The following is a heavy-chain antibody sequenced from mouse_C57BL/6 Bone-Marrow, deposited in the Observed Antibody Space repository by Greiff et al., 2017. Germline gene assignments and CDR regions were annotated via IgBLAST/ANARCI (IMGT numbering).Heavy chain of an antibody. CDR3: ARSGYGYLFAY. CDR2: INPKNGGT. Sequence: EVQLQQSGPELVKPGASVKISCKASGYTFTDYYMNWVKQSHGKSLEWIGDINPKNGGTSYNQKFKGKATLTVDKSSSTAYMELRSLTSEDSAVYYCARSGYGYLFAYWGQGTLVTVSA. CDR1: GYTFTDYY. V-gene: IGHV1-26*01. J-gene: IGHJ3*01. D-gene: IGHD2-2*01.